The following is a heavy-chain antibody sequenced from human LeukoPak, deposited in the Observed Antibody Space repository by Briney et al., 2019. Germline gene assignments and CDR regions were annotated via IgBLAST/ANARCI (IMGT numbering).Heavy chain of an antibody. Sequence: GGSQRLSCAASGFTFSSYGMHWVRQAPGKGLEWVAVIWYDGDNKYYADSVKGRFTISRDNSKNTLYLQMNSLRAEDTAVYYCARSTSSEYDIYHFDYWGQGTLVTVSS. CDR3: ARSTSSEYDIYHFDY. CDR1: GFTFSSYG. D-gene: IGHD3-9*01. CDR2: IWYDGDNK. V-gene: IGHV3-33*08. J-gene: IGHJ4*02.